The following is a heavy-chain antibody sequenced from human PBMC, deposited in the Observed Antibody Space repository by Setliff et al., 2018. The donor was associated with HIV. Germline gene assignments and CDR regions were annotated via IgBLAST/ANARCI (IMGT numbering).Heavy chain of an antibody. D-gene: IGHD4-4*01. V-gene: IGHV3-74*01. CDR3: VRDITTCWDV. Sequence: PGGSLRLSCAASGFTFRNYWMHWVRQAPGKGLVWVSRTDGDGSGTSYADSVQGRFTISRDNAKNTLYLQKNSLRAEDTAVYSCVRDITTCWDVWGQGTTVTVSS. J-gene: IGHJ6*02. CDR1: GFTFRNYW. CDR2: TDGDGSGT.